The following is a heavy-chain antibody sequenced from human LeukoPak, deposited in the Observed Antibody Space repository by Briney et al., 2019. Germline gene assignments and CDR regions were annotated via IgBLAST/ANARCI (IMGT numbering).Heavy chain of an antibody. CDR1: VYSISRGYY. CDR3: ARGQWLAEFDP. Sequence: PSETLSLTCTVSVYSISRGYYWGWIGQPPGKGLEWIRSIYHSGSTYYNPSLKSRVTISVDTSKNQFSLKLSSVTAADTAVYYCARGQWLAEFDPWGQGTLVTVSS. CDR2: IYHSGST. J-gene: IGHJ5*02. D-gene: IGHD6-19*01. V-gene: IGHV4-38-2*02.